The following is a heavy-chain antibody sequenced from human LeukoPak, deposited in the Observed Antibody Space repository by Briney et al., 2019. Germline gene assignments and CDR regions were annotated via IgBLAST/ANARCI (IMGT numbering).Heavy chain of an antibody. Sequence: GGSLRLSCAVSGFTFSDYYMSWIRQAPGKGLEWVSYISSGGSTISHADSVKGRFTISRDNAENSLYLQMNSLRGEDTAVYYCAKTSGYSSQNFDYWGQGTLVTVSS. J-gene: IGHJ4*02. D-gene: IGHD6-13*01. CDR1: GFTFSDYY. CDR3: AKTSGYSSQNFDY. V-gene: IGHV3-11*01. CDR2: ISSGGSTI.